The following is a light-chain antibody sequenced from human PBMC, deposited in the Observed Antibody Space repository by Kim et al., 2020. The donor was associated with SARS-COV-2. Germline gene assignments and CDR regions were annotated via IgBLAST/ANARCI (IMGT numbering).Light chain of an antibody. CDR2: AAS. CDR1: QSISSY. Sequence: AAVGDRVTITCRASQSISSYLNWYQQKPGKAPKLLIYAASSLQSGVPSRFSGSGSGTDFTLTISSLQPEDFATYYCQQSYSTPQTFGQGTKVDIK. CDR3: QQSYSTPQT. J-gene: IGKJ1*01. V-gene: IGKV1-39*01.